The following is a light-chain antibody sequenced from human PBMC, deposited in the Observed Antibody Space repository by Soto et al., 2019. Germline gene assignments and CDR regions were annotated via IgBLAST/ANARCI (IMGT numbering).Light chain of an antibody. CDR2: AAS. CDR3: QQTYNTPWT. V-gene: IGKV1-39*01. Sequence: DIPMTQSPSSLSASVGDRVTITCRASPSISTYLNWYHQKPGKAPKLLIYAASSLQSGVPSRFSGSGSGTDFALTISSLQPEDFATYYCQQTYNTPWTFGQGTKVEIE. J-gene: IGKJ1*01. CDR1: PSISTY.